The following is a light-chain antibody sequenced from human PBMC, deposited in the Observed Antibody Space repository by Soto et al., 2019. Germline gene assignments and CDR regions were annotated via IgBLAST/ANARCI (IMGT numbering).Light chain of an antibody. Sequence: QSALTQPPSASGSPGQSVTISCTGTNSDVGGYNYVSWYQQHPGKAPKVMIYEVSKRPSGVPDRFSGSKSGNTASLTVSGLQAEDEADYYCSSYAGSNSWVFGGGTKVTVL. CDR2: EVS. V-gene: IGLV2-8*01. CDR3: SSYAGSNSWV. J-gene: IGLJ3*02. CDR1: NSDVGGYNY.